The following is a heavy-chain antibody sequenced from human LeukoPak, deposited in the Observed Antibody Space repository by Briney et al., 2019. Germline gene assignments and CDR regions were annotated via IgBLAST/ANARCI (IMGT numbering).Heavy chain of an antibody. D-gene: IGHD6-13*01. CDR2: FYHSGNS. V-gene: IGHV4-38-2*01. J-gene: IGHJ6*03. Sequence: SETLSLTCAVSGYSISSGYYWGWIRQPPGKRLGWIGCFYHSGNSRYNPSPKSRVSISVDTSKKQFSLRLSSVTAADTAVYYCARQGGSSSPYYYYYMDVWGKGTTVTVSS. CDR3: ARQGGSSSPYYYYYMDV. CDR1: GYSISSGYY.